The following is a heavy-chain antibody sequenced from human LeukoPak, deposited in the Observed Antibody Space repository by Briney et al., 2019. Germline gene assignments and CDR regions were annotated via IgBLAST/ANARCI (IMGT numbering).Heavy chain of an antibody. D-gene: IGHD3-9*01. J-gene: IGHJ4*02. Sequence: ASVRVSCKASGYTFTNYGISWVRQAPGQGLECMGWISADNGNTYYTQNFQGRVSMTTDTSTSTAYMEVRSLRSDDTAVFYCARVDILTGYYFFDSWGQGTLVTVSS. CDR3: ARVDILTGYYFFDS. CDR1: GYTFTNYG. CDR2: ISADNGNT. V-gene: IGHV1-18*01.